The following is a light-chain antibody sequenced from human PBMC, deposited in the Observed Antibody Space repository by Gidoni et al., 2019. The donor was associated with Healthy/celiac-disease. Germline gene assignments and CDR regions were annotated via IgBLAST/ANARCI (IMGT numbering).Light chain of an antibody. Sequence: SYLLTQPPSVSVAPGKTARITRGGNNLGSKSVHWYQQKPGQAPVLVIYYDSDRPSGIPARFSGSNSGNTATLTISRVEAGDEADYYCQVWDSSSDHVVFGGGTKLTVL. CDR1: NLGSKS. J-gene: IGLJ2*01. CDR3: QVWDSSSDHVV. V-gene: IGLV3-21*04. CDR2: YDS.